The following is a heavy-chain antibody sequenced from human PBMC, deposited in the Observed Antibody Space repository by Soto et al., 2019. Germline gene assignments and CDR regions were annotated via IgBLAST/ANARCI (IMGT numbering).Heavy chain of an antibody. J-gene: IGHJ4*02. CDR1: GGSISSYY. D-gene: IGHD2-15*01. CDR2: IYDSGST. Sequence: QVQLQESGPGLVKPSETLSLTCTVSGGSISSYYWSWIRQPPGKGLEWIGYIYDSGSTNYNPSLKSRVTISVDTSKNQFSLRLTSVTAADTAVYYCAAALRYWGQGTLVTVSS. CDR3: AAALRY. V-gene: IGHV4-59*01.